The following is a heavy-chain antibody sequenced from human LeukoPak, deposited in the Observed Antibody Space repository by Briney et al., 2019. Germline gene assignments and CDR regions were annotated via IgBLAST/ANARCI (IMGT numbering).Heavy chain of an antibody. D-gene: IGHD2-2*01. CDR3: ARGVGGSDIVVVPAENWFDP. J-gene: IGHJ5*02. V-gene: IGHV4-61*08. Sequence: SETLSLTCTVSGGSISSGGYYWSWIRQHPGKGLEWIGYIYYSGSTNYNPSLKSRVTISVDTSKNQFSLKLSSVTAADTAVYYCARGVGGSDIVVVPAENWFDPWGQGTLVTVST. CDR2: IYYSGST. CDR1: GGSISSGGYY.